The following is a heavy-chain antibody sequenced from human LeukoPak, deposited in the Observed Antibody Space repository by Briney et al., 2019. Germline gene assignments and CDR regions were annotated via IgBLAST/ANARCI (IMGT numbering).Heavy chain of an antibody. CDR1: GYTLTELS. D-gene: IGHD3-10*01. V-gene: IGHV1-24*01. J-gene: IGHJ4*02. CDR2: FDPEGGET. CDR3: ATIHSRFGELLPPNFDY. Sequence: ASVTVSYKVSGYTLTELSMHWVRQARGKGREWMGGFDPEGGETIYAQKFQGRVTMSEDTSTDTAYMELSSLRSEDTAVYYCATIHSRFGELLPPNFDYWGQGTLVTVSS.